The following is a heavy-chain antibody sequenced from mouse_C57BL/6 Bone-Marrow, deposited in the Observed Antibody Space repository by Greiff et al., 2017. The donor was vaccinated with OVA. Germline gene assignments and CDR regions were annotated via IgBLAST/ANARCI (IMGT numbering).Heavy chain of an antibody. Sequence: VQLQQPGAELVKPGASVKLSCKASGYTFTSYWMQWVKQRPGQGLEWIGEIDPSDSYTNYNQKFKGKATLTVDTSSSTAYMQLSSLTSEDSAVYCCARREGLGWEFDYWGQGTTLTVSS. V-gene: IGHV1-50*01. CDR3: ARREGLGWEFDY. D-gene: IGHD4-1*01. J-gene: IGHJ2*01. CDR1: GYTFTSYW. CDR2: IDPSDSYT.